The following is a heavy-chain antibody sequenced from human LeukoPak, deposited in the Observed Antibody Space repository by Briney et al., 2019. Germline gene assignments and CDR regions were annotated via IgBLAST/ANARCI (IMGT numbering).Heavy chain of an antibody. CDR1: GYTFTTYL. D-gene: IGHD3-22*01. J-gene: IGHJ3*02. CDR2: ISAYNGNT. CDR3: ARGGDMRVVGAFDI. Sequence: ASVKVSCKASGYTFTTYLIHWARQAPGQGLEWMGWISAYNGNTNYAQKLQGRVTMTRDTSTSTVYMELRSLRSDDTALYYCARGGDMRVVGAFDIWGQGTMVTVSS. V-gene: IGHV1-18*04.